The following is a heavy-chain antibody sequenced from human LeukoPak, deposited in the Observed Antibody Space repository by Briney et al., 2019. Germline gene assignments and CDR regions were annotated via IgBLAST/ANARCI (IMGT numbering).Heavy chain of an antibody. CDR2: IYYSGST. CDR1: GGSISSYY. Sequence: SETLSLTCTVSGGSISSYYWSWIRPPPGKGLEWIGYIYYSGSTNYNPSLKSRVTISVDTSKNQFSLKLSSVTAADTAVYYCARGQTNDYGDYGENWFDPWGQGTLVTVSS. V-gene: IGHV4-59*01. D-gene: IGHD4-17*01. CDR3: ARGQTNDYGDYGENWFDP. J-gene: IGHJ5*02.